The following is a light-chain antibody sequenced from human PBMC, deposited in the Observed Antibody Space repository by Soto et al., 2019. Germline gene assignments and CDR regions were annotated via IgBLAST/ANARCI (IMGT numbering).Light chain of an antibody. Sequence: QTVVTQEPSFSVSPGGTVTFTCGLSSGSVSANHFPSWYQQTPGQAPRTLIYRTNSRSSGVPDRFSGSILGSKAALTITGAQADDECDYYCVLYMGSGISGVFGGGTKVTVL. J-gene: IGLJ2*01. CDR3: VLYMGSGISGV. V-gene: IGLV8-61*01. CDR1: SGSVSANHF. CDR2: RTN.